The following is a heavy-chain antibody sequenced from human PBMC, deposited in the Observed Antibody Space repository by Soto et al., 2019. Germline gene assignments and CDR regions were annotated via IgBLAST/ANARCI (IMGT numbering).Heavy chain of an antibody. J-gene: IGHJ6*02. CDR1: GFTFSSYA. V-gene: IGHV3-23*01. D-gene: IGHD2-2*02. CDR2: ISGSGGST. Sequence: GSLRLSCAASGFTFSSYAMSWVRQAPGKGLEWVSAISGSGGSTYYADSVKGRFTISRDNSKNTLYLQMNSLRAEDTAVYYCAKDAHCSSTSCYTLGYYYYGMDVWGQGTTVTVSS. CDR3: AKDAHCSSTSCYTLGYYYYGMDV.